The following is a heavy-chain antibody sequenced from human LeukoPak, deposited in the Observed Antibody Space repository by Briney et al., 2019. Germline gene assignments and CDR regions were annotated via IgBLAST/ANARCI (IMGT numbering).Heavy chain of an antibody. V-gene: IGHV3-23*01. D-gene: IGHD2-15*01. CDR1: GFTFSSYA. CDR3: AKWSAADNWFDP. Sequence: GGSLRLSCAASGFTFSSYAMSWVRQAPGKGLEGVSAISGSGGSTYYADSVKGRFTISRDNSKNTLYLQMNSLRAEDTAVYYCAKWSAADNWFDPWGQGTLVTVSS. J-gene: IGHJ5*02. CDR2: ISGSGGST.